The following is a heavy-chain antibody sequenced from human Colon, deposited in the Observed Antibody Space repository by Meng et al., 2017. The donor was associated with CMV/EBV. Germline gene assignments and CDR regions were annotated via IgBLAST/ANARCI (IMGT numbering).Heavy chain of an antibody. CDR1: GGSISSSNW. CDR2: IYHSGST. D-gene: IGHD2-8*01. CDR3: AREEGNGAYGMDV. V-gene: IGHV4-4*02. Sequence: VSGGSISSSNWWSWVRQPPGKGLEWIGEIYHSGSTNYNPSLKSRVTISVDKSKNQFSLKLSSVTAADTAVYYCAREEGNGAYGMDVWGQGTTVTVSS. J-gene: IGHJ6*02.